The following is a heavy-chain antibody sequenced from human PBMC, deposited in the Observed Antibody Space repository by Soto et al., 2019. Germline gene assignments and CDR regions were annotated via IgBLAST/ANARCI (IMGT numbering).Heavy chain of an antibody. Sequence: LETLSLTCTVSGGSISSYYWSWIRQPPGKGLEWIGYIYYSGSTNYNPSLKSRVTISVDTSKNQFSLKLSSVTAADTAVYYCARRYGSAFDIWGQGTMVTVSS. D-gene: IGHD3-10*01. CDR3: ARRYGSAFDI. CDR1: GGSISSYY. V-gene: IGHV4-59*01. CDR2: IYYSGST. J-gene: IGHJ3*02.